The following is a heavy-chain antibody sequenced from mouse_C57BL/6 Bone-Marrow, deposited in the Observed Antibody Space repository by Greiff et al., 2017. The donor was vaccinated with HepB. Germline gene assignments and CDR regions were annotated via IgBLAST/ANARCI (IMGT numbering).Heavy chain of an antibody. CDR3: ARRGDYLAWFAY. J-gene: IGHJ3*01. D-gene: IGHD2-4*01. CDR1: GYTFTSYG. Sequence: VQLQQSGAELARPGASVKLSCKASGYTFTSYGISWVKQRTGQGLEWIGEIYPRSGNTYYNEKFKGKATLTADKSSSTAYMELRSLTSEDSAVYFCARRGDYLAWFAYWGQGTLVTVSA. V-gene: IGHV1-81*01. CDR2: IYPRSGNT.